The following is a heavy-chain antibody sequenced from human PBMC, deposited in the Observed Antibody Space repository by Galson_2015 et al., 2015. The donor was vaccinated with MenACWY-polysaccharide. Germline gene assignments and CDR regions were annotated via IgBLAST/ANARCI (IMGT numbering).Heavy chain of an antibody. D-gene: IGHD4-17*01. CDR1: GYTFTNYD. J-gene: IGHJ4*02. Sequence: SCKASGYTFTNYDINWVRLAPGQGLEWMAWMNPKSGYSGYAQKFHGRVTLTKDTSISTAYLELSSLRSEDTAMCYCARTNGDFDFWGQGTLITVSS. CDR2: MNPKSGYS. CDR3: ARTNGDFDF. V-gene: IGHV1-8*01.